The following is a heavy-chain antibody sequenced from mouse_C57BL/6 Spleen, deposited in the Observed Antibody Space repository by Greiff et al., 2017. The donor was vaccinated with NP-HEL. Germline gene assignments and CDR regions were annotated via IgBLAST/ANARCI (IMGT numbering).Heavy chain of an antibody. CDR3: ARNDSYYGNPAWFAY. D-gene: IGHD2-10*01. Sequence: VQLQQSGPELVKPGASVKISCKASGYAFSSSWMNWVKQRPGKGLEWIGRIYPGDGDTNYNGKFKGKATLTADKSSSTAYMQLSSLTSEDSAVYFCARNDSYYGNPAWFAYWGQGTLVTVSA. V-gene: IGHV1-82*01. CDR2: IYPGDGDT. CDR1: GYAFSSSW. J-gene: IGHJ3*01.